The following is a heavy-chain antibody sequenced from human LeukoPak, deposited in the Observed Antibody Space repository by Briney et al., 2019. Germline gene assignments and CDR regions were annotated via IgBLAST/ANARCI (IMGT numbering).Heavy chain of an antibody. Sequence: PGGSLRLSCAASGFTFSIHSMSWVRQAPGKGLEWVANIKKDGSEKNYVDSVKGRFTISRDNAKNSLYLQMNSLRDEDTAVYYCARRGGKCSGGSCYFFDYWGQGTLVTVSS. J-gene: IGHJ4*02. D-gene: IGHD2-15*01. CDR3: ARRGGKCSGGSCYFFDY. CDR1: GFTFSIHS. V-gene: IGHV3-7*02. CDR2: IKKDGSEK.